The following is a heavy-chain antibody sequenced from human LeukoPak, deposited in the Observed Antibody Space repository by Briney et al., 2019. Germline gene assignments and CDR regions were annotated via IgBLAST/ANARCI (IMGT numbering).Heavy chain of an antibody. J-gene: IGHJ4*02. V-gene: IGHV1-2*06. CDR1: GYTFIGYY. Sequence: ASVKVSCKASGYTFIGYYMHWVRQAPGQGLEWMGRINPNNGGTNYAQKFQGRVTMTRDTSISTAYMELSRLRSDDTAVYYCARDSRIAVAGKYFDYWGQGTLVTVSS. CDR3: ARDSRIAVAGKYFDY. CDR2: INPNNGGT. D-gene: IGHD6-19*01.